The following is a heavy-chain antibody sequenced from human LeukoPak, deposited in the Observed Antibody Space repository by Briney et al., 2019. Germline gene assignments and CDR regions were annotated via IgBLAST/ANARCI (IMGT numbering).Heavy chain of an antibody. CDR1: GGTFSSYA. CDR2: IIPIFGTA. D-gene: IGHD3-22*01. J-gene: IGHJ4*02. V-gene: IGHV1-69*13. CDR3: ARDRFVYCDSSGPFDY. Sequence: ASVKVSCKASGGTFSSYAISWVRQAPGQGLEWMGGIIPIFGTANYAQKFQGRVTITADESTSTAYMELSSLRSEDTAVYYCARDRFVYCDSSGPFDYWGQGTLVTVSS.